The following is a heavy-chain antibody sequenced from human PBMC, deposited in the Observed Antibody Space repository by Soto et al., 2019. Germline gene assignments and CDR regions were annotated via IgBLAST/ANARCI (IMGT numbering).Heavy chain of an antibody. J-gene: IGHJ5*02. Sequence: EVQLLESGGGLVQPGGSLRLSCAASGFTFSSYAMSWVRQAPGKGLEWVSAISGSGGSTYYADSVKGRFTISRDNSKNTLYLQMNSLRAEDTAVYYCAKDTVSYPPRVVPAARDWFDPWGQGTLVTVSS. CDR3: AKDTVSYPPRVVPAARDWFDP. CDR2: ISGSGGST. D-gene: IGHD2-2*01. CDR1: GFTFSSYA. V-gene: IGHV3-23*01.